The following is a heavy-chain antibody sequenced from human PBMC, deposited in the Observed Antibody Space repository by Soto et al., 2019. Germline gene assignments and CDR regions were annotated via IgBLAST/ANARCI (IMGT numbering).Heavy chain of an antibody. CDR3: ARRIGTNWFDP. Sequence: TLSLACTVSGGSISSGGYYWSWIRQHPGKGLEWIGYIYYSGSTYYNPSLKSRVTISVDTSKNQFSLKLSSVTAADTAVYYCARRIGTNWFDPWGQGTLVTVSS. J-gene: IGHJ5*02. D-gene: IGHD2-15*01. CDR1: GGSISSGGYY. CDR2: IYYSGST. V-gene: IGHV4-31*03.